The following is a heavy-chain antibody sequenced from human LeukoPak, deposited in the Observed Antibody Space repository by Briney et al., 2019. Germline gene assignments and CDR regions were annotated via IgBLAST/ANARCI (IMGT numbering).Heavy chain of an antibody. D-gene: IGHD2-2*01. CDR3: ARGGDCSSTSCLNWFDP. V-gene: IGHV5-51*01. J-gene: IGHJ5*02. CDR1: GYSFTSYW. CDR2: IYPGDSDT. Sequence: KSGESLKISCKGSGYSFTSYWIGWVRQMPGKGLEWMGIIYPGDSDTRYSPSFQGQVTISADKSISTAYLQWSSLKASDTAMYYCARGGDCSSTSCLNWFDPWGQGTLVTVSS.